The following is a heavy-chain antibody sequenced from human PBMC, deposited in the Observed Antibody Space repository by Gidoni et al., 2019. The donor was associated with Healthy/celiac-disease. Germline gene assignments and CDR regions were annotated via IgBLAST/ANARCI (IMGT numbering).Heavy chain of an antibody. CDR2: IRSKANSYAT. CDR1: GFTFSGSA. Sequence: VQLVESGGGLVQPGGSLKLSCAAFGFTFSGSAMPWVRPASGKGREWVGRIRSKANSYATAYAASVKGRFTISRDDSKNTAYLQMNSLKTEDTAVYYCTILTDFDLWGRGTLVTVSS. V-gene: IGHV3-73*02. CDR3: TILTDFDL. J-gene: IGHJ2*01. D-gene: IGHD1-20*01.